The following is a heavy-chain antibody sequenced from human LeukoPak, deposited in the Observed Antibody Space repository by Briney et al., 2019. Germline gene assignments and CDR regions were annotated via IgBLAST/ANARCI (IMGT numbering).Heavy chain of an antibody. CDR2: INPSGGST. CDR1: GGTFSSYA. CDR3: ARTSSGQLATITYNWFDP. D-gene: IGHD6-13*01. V-gene: IGHV1-46*01. Sequence: ASVKVSCKASGGTFSSYAISWVRQAPGQGLEWMGIINPSGGSTSYAQKFQGRVTMTRDTSTGTVYMELSSLRSEDTAVYYCARTSSGQLATITYNWFDPWGQGTLVTVSS. J-gene: IGHJ5*02.